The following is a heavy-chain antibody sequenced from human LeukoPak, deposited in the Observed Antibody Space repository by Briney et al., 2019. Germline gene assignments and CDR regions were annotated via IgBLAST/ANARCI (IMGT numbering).Heavy chain of an antibody. Sequence: SVKVSCKASGCTFSSYAISWVRQAPGQGLEWMGGIIPIFGTANYAQKFQGRVTITTDESTSTGYMELSSLRSEDTAVYYCARGRWLPWYFDYWGQGTLVTVSS. D-gene: IGHD5-24*01. CDR3: ARGRWLPWYFDY. CDR2: IIPIFGTA. CDR1: GCTFSSYA. J-gene: IGHJ4*02. V-gene: IGHV1-69*05.